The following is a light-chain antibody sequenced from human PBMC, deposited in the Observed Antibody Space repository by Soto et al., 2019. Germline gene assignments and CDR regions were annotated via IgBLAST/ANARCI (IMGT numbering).Light chain of an antibody. CDR2: GAS. J-gene: IGKJ2*01. V-gene: IGKV3-20*01. CDR3: QQFDGSSYT. CDR1: QSVRSDY. Sequence: DIVLTQSPGTLSLSPGERATLSCRASQSVRSDYLAWYQQKPGQTPRLLVYGASNRATGIPDRFSASGSGTVFTLTISRLEPEDSAVYYCQQFDGSSYTFGQGSKLEIK.